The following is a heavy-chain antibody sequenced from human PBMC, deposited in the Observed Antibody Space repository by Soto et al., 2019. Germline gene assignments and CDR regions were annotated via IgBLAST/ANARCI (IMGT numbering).Heavy chain of an antibody. V-gene: IGHV4-59*01. CDR2: INYSGRT. Sequence: TLCPACKDSGGSISTSYVSWIRQPPGKGLEWIGYINYSGRTNYNPSLKSRVTMSLDTSKNQFSLKLRSVTAADTALFYCARYAGSNWFGYWRQLTPVPASS. CDR1: GGSISTSY. CDR3: ARYAGSNWFGY. D-gene: IGHD4-4*01. J-gene: IGHJ4*02.